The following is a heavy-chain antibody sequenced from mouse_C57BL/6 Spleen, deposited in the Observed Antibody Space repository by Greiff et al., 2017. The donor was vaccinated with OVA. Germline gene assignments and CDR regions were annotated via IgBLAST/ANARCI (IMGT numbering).Heavy chain of an antibody. Sequence: QVQLKQPGAELVMPGASVKLSCKASGYTFTSYWMHWVKQRPGQGLEWIGEIDPSDSYTNYNQKFKGKSTLTVDKSSSTAYMQLSSLTSEDSAVYYCARGSSGYFDYWGQGTTLTVSS. D-gene: IGHD3-2*02. CDR1: GYTFTSYW. V-gene: IGHV1-69*01. CDR3: ARGSSGYFDY. J-gene: IGHJ2*01. CDR2: IDPSDSYT.